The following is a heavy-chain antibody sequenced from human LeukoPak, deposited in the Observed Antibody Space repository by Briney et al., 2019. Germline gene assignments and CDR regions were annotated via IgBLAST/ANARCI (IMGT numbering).Heavy chain of an antibody. Sequence: GESLKISCKGSGYSFTSYWIGRVRQMPGKGLEWMGIIYPGDSDTRYSPSFQGQVTISADKSISTAYLQWSSLKASDTAMYYCARLAGVSSSDSDWFDPWGQGTLVTVSS. V-gene: IGHV5-51*01. CDR2: IYPGDSDT. CDR1: GYSFTSYW. J-gene: IGHJ5*02. CDR3: ARLAGVSSSDSDWFDP. D-gene: IGHD6-6*01.